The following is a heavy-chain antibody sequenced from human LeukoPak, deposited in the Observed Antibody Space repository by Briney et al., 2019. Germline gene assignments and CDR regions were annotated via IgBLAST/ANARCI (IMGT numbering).Heavy chain of an antibody. CDR2: INHSGSP. J-gene: IGHJ4*02. D-gene: IGHD3-22*01. CDR1: GGSFSGYY. Sequence: KSSETLSPTCAVYGGSFSGYYWSWIRQPPGKGLEWIGEINHSGSPNYNPSLKSRVTISVDTSKNQFSLNLTSVTAADTAVYYCARTSHYYDSSGYYSPFDYWGQGTLVTVSS. CDR3: ARTSHYYDSSGYYSPFDY. V-gene: IGHV4-34*01.